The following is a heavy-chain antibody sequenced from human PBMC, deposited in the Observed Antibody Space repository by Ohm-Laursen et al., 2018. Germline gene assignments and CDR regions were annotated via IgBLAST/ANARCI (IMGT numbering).Heavy chain of an antibody. Sequence: SLRLSCAASGFTFSSYSMNWVRQAPGKGLEWVSYISSSSSTIYYADSVEGRFTISRDKFKNTLDLQMHGLRVEDTAVYYCARDEEYRDFYYYGMDVWGQGTTVTVSS. CDR3: ARDEEYRDFYYYGMDV. CDR2: ISSSSSTI. J-gene: IGHJ6*02. CDR1: GFTFSSYS. D-gene: IGHD5-18*01. V-gene: IGHV3-48*01.